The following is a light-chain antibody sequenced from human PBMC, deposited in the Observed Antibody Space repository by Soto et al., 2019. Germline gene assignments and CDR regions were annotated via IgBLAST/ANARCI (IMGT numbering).Light chain of an antibody. V-gene: IGKV3-15*01. CDR2: GAS. CDR1: QSISGA. CDR3: QHYNSYSEA. Sequence: EIVMTQSPATLSVSPGGRATLSCRASQSISGALAWYQQKPGQAPRLLIYGASTRATSFPSRFSGSGSGTEFTLTISSLQPDDFATYYCQHYNSYSEAFGQGTKVDIK. J-gene: IGKJ1*01.